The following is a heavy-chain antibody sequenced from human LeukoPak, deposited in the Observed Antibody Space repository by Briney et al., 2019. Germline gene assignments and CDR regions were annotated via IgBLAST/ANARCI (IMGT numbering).Heavy chain of an antibody. J-gene: IGHJ4*02. D-gene: IGHD3-16*02. CDR2: IWYDGSNK. CDR3: AKECGRGRLGELSPYFDY. CDR1: GFTFSSYG. V-gene: IGHV3-33*06. Sequence: GGSLRLSCAASGFTFSSYGMHWVRQAPGKGLEWVADIWYDGSNKYYADSVKGRFTISRDNSKNTLYLQMNSLRAEDTAVYYCAKECGRGRLGELSPYFDYWGQGTLVTVSS.